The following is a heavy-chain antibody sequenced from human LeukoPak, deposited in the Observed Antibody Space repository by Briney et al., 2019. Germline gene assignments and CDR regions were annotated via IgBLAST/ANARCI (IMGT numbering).Heavy chain of an antibody. CDR1: GYTFTSYG. Sequence: GSVTVSCKASGYTFTSYGISWVRQAPGQGLEWMGWISAYNGNTNYAQTLQGRVTITTDTSTSTAYMELRSLRSDDTAVYYCARMPWDYYYYYMDVWGKGTTVTVSS. CDR2: ISAYNGNT. V-gene: IGHV1-18*01. D-gene: IGHD2-2*01. CDR3: ARMPWDYYYYYMDV. J-gene: IGHJ6*03.